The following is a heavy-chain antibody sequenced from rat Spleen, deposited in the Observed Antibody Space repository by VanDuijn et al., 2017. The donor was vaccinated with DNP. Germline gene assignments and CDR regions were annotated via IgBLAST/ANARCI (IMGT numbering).Heavy chain of an antibody. CDR2: ISFDGTNT. CDR3: TTTHYFDGWFPFDY. Sequence: EVQLVESGGGLVQPGRSLKLSCAASRFSFSSFAMAWVRQAPTKGLEWVASISFDGTNTYDRDSVKGRFTISRDNAKSSLYLQMDSLRSEDTSTYYCTTTHYFDGWFPFDYWGQGVMVTVSS. CDR1: RFSFSSFA. V-gene: IGHV5-20*01. J-gene: IGHJ2*01. D-gene: IGHD1-12*02.